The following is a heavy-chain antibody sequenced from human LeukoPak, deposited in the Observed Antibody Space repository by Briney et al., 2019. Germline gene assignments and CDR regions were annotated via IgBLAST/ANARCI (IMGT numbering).Heavy chain of an antibody. CDR1: GGSISSSSYY. D-gene: IGHD2-15*01. J-gene: IGHJ4*02. CDR3: ARGDSSTPGGYFDY. V-gene: IGHV4-39*01. Sequence: PSETLSLTCTVSGGSISSSSYYWGWIRQPPGKGLEWIGSTYYSGSTYYNPSLKSRDTISVDTSKNQFSLKLSSVTAADTAVYYCARGDSSTPGGYFDYWGQGTLVTVSS. CDR2: TYYSGST.